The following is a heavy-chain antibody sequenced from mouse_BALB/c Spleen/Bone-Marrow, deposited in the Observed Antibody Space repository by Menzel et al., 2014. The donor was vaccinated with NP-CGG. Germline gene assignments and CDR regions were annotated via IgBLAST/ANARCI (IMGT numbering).Heavy chain of an antibody. Sequence: QVHVKQSGPGLVAPSQSLSITCTVSGFSLITYDINWIRQPPGKGLEWLGVIWTGGGTNYNSAFMSRLNITKDNSKNHVFLKMNSQQTDGTAIYYCVREYGNFAWFAYWGQGTLVTVVA. V-gene: IGHV2-9-2*01. CDR3: VREYGNFAWFAY. J-gene: IGHJ3*01. D-gene: IGHD2-10*02. CDR1: GFSLITYD. CDR2: IWTGGGT.